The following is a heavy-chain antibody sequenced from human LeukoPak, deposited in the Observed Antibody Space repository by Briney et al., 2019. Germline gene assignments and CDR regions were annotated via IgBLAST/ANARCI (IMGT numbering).Heavy chain of an antibody. Sequence: SQTLSLTCTVSGGSIGIDDYYWTWIRQPPGKGLEWIGYIYHRGTTYYNPSLESRVTISVDRSKNQFSLKLSSVTAADTAMFYCARVRDPYYYYMDVWGKGTTVTVSS. D-gene: IGHD5-24*01. V-gene: IGHV4-30-2*01. CDR1: GGSIGIDDYY. CDR3: ARVRDPYYYYMDV. CDR2: IYHRGTT. J-gene: IGHJ6*03.